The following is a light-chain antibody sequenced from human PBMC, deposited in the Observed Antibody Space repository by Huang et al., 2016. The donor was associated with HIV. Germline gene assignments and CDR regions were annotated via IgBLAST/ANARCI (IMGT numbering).Light chain of an antibody. CDR3: QQFYTTPPT. Sequence: DIVMTQSPDSLAVSLGGRATINCKSSQSILYSSKNKNYLAWYQQKPGQPPKLLIYWASTRESGVPDRFSGSGSGTDFTLTISSLQAEDVAVYHCQQFYTTPPTFGGGTKVEIK. CDR1: QSILYSSKNKNY. V-gene: IGKV4-1*01. CDR2: WAS. J-gene: IGKJ4*01.